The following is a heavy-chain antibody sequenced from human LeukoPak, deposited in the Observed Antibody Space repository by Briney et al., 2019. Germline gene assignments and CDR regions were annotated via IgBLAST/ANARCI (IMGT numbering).Heavy chain of an antibody. V-gene: IGHV3-48*04. CDR1: GFTFSSYS. Sequence: PGGSLRLSCAASGFTFSSYSMNWVRQASGKGLEWVSYISSGSSTIYYADSVKGRFTISRDNAKNSLYLQMNSLRAEDTAVYYCARDEQLGGNFDYWGQGTLVTVSS. J-gene: IGHJ4*02. CDR2: ISSGSSTI. CDR3: ARDEQLGGNFDY. D-gene: IGHD6-6*01.